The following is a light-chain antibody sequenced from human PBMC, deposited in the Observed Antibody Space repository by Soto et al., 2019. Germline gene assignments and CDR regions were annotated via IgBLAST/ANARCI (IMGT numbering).Light chain of an antibody. CDR3: QQRSNLMYT. CDR2: DAS. Sequence: EIVLTQSPATLSLSPGERATLSCRASQSVSSYLAWYQQKPGQAPRLLIYDASARATGIPARASGSGSGTDFTLTISSLEPEDFAVYYCQQRSNLMYTFGQGTKLEIK. CDR1: QSVSSY. J-gene: IGKJ2*01. V-gene: IGKV3-11*01.